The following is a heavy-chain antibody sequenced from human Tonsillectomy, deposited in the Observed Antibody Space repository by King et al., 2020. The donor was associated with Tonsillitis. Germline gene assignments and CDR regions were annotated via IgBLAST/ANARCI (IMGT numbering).Heavy chain of an antibody. CDR2: IYYSGST. V-gene: IGHV4-39*07. CDR1: GGSISSSSYY. D-gene: IGHD2-2*01. Sequence: QLQESGPGLVKPSETLSLTCTVSGGSISSSSYYWGWIRQPPGKGLEWIGSIYYSGSTYYNPSLKSRVTISVDTSKNQFSLKLSSVTAADTAVYYCARRPSLGVGAVVVPAAMRTELPGVSDYWGQGTLVTVSS. J-gene: IGHJ4*02. CDR3: ARRPSLGVGAVVVPAAMRTELPGVSDY.